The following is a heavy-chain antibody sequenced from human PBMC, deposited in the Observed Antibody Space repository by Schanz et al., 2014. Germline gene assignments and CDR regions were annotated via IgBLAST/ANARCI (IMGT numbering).Heavy chain of an antibody. D-gene: IGHD2-8*02. Sequence: EVQLVESGGGLVQPGGSLRLSCAASGFTFSSNSMNWVRQAPGKGLEWVSYVSSSSSYTHYADSVKGRFTISRDNAKNSLYLQMSSLRAEDTAVYYCAKSLESCPGGRCSRGYFDYWGQGTLVTVSS. V-gene: IGHV3-48*04. CDR2: VSSSSSYT. CDR3: AKSLESCPGGRCSRGYFDY. J-gene: IGHJ4*02. CDR1: GFTFSSNS.